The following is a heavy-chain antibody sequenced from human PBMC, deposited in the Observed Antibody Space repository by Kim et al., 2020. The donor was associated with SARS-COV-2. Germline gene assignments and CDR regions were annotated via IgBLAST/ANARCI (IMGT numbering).Heavy chain of an antibody. CDR3: ARAYILTGYRDLDY. J-gene: IGHJ4*02. CDR2: INHSGST. CDR1: GGSFSGYY. V-gene: IGHV4-34*01. D-gene: IGHD3-9*01. Sequence: SETLSLTCAVYGGSFSGYYWSWIRQPPGKGLEWIGEINHSGSTNYNPSLKSRVTISVDTSKNQFSLKLSSVTAADTAVYYCARAYILTGYRDLDYWGQGTLVTVSS.